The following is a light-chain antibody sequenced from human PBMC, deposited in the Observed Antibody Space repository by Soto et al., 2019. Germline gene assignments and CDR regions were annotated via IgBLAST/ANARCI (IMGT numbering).Light chain of an antibody. J-gene: IGKJ1*01. CDR2: GAS. V-gene: IGKV3-20*01. Sequence: EIAMTQSPATLSVSPGERGTLSCRASQSVSSSYLAWYQQKPGQAPRLLIYGASSRATGIPARFSGSGSGTDFTLTISRLEPEDFAVYYCQQYGSSGTFGQGTKVDIK. CDR1: QSVSSSY. CDR3: QQYGSSGT.